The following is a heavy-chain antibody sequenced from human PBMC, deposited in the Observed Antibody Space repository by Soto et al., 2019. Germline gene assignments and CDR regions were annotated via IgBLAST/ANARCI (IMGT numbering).Heavy chain of an antibody. J-gene: IGHJ5*02. D-gene: IGHD3-10*01. CDR1: GFTFSSYS. CDR3: ARDWGSGSYLGWFDP. V-gene: IGHV3-21*01. CDR2: ISSSSSYI. Sequence: GGSLRLSCAASGFTFSSYSMNWVRQAPGKGLEWVSSISSSSSYIYYADSVKGRFTISRDNAKNSLYLQMNSLRAEDTAVYYCARDWGSGSYLGWFDPWGQGTLVTVSS.